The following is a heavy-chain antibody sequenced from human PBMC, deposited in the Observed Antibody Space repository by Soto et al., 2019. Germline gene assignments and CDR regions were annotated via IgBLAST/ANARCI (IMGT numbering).Heavy chain of an antibody. CDR3: TTGGPYFDY. V-gene: IGHV3-15*01. D-gene: IGHD3-10*01. Sequence: EVQMVESGGGLVKPGGSLRLSCAASGFTFSNAWMNWVRQAPGKGLEWVGRIKSKPDGGTTDYAAPVKGRFTISRDDSKNTLYLQLNSLKTEDTAVYYCTTGGPYFDYGGQGTLLTVSS. CDR1: GFTFSNAW. CDR2: IKSKPDGGTT. J-gene: IGHJ4*02.